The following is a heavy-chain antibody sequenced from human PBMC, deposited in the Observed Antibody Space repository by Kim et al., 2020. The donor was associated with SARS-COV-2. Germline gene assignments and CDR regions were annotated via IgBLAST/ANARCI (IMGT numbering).Heavy chain of an antibody. D-gene: IGHD2-2*03. CDR2: INHSGST. J-gene: IGHJ5*02. CDR3: ARRLGYCSSTSCYSPTYNWFDP. CDR1: GGSFSGYY. V-gene: IGHV4-34*01. Sequence: SETLSLTCAVYGGSFSGYYWSWIRQPPGKGLEWIGEINHSGSTNYNPSLKSRVTISVDTSKNQFSLKLSSVTAADTAVYYCARRLGYCSSTSCYSPTYNWFDPWGQGTLVTVSS.